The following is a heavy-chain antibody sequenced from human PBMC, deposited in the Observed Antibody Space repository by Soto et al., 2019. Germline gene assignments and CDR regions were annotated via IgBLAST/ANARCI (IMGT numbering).Heavy chain of an antibody. V-gene: IGHV1-46*03. CDR3: ARDSATGYSSSWYGY. D-gene: IGHD6-13*01. CDR1: GYTFTSYY. Sequence: ASVKVSCKASGYTFTSYYMHWVRQAPGQGLEWMGIINPSGGSTSYAQKFQGRVTMTRDTSTSTVYMELSSLRSEDTAVYYCARDSATGYSSSWYGYWGQGTLVTVSS. CDR2: INPSGGST. J-gene: IGHJ4*02.